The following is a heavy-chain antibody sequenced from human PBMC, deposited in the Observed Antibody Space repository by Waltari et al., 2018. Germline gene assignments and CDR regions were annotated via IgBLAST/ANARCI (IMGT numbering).Heavy chain of an antibody. Sequence: EVQLVESGGGLVKPGGSLRLSCAASGITFGNAWMRWRRQAPVERSGWVDRIKSKTDGGTTDYAAPVKGRFTISRDDSKNTLYLQMNSLKTEDPAVYYCTTDVSHMITFGGVIAPGVYWGQGTLVTVSS. J-gene: IGHJ4*02. CDR3: TTDVSHMITFGGVIAPGVY. CDR1: GITFGNAW. CDR2: IKSKTDGGTT. V-gene: IGHV3-15*01. D-gene: IGHD3-16*02.